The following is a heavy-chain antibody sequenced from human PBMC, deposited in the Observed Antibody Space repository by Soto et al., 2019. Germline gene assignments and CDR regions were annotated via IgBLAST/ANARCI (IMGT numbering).Heavy chain of an antibody. J-gene: IGHJ3*01. CDR2: IRSKANSFAT. CDR3: TRQHYSALDAFDF. V-gene: IGHV3-73*01. Sequence: EVQLVESGGGLVQPGGSLKLSCAASGFTFSGSAMHWVRQASGKGLEWVGRIRSKANSFATSYGAWVKGRFTIARDDSKNTTSLQMHSLKAEDTALYYCTRQHYSALDAFDFWGLGTMVTVSS. D-gene: IGHD3-10*01. CDR1: GFTFSGSA.